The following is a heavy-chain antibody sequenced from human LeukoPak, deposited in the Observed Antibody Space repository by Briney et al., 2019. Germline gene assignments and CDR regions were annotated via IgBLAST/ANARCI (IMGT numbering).Heavy chain of an antibody. CDR2: ISGSGGST. V-gene: IGHV3-23*01. CDR3: ARDGLTYYDFWSGYGYYYYYYYMDV. CDR1: GFTFSSYG. J-gene: IGHJ6*03. Sequence: GGSLRLSCAASGFTFSSYGMTWVRQAPGKGLEWVSVISGSGGSTNYADSVKGRFTISRDNSKNTLYLQMNSLRAEDTAVYYCARDGLTYYDFWSGYGYYYYYYYMDVWGKGTTVTVSS. D-gene: IGHD3-3*01.